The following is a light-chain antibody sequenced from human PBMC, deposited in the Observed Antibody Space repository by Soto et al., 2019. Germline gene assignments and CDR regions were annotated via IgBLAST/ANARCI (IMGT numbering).Light chain of an antibody. CDR3: QQYNNYSYT. CDR1: QSISSW. Sequence: DIQMTQSPSTLSPSVGDRVTITCRASQSISSWLAWYQQKPGKAPKLLIYDASSLESGVPSRFSGSGSGTKFTLTISSVQPDDFATYYCQQYNNYSYTFGQGTKLEIK. CDR2: DAS. J-gene: IGKJ2*01. V-gene: IGKV1-5*01.